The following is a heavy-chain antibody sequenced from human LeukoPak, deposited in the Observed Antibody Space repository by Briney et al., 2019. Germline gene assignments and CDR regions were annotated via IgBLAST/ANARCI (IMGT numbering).Heavy chain of an antibody. CDR1: GGSISSSSYY. CDR3: ARRGYSYGYDY. J-gene: IGHJ4*02. CDR2: IYYSGST. D-gene: IGHD5-18*01. Sequence: SETLSLTCTVSGGSISSSSYYWGWIRQPPGKGLEWIGSIYYSGSTYYNPSLKSRVTISVDTSKNQFSLKLSSVTAADTAVYYCARRGYSYGYDYWGQGTLVTVSS. V-gene: IGHV4-39*07.